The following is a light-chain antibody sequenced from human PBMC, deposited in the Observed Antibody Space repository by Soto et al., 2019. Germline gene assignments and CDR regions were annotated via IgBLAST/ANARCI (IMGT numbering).Light chain of an antibody. Sequence: DIQMTQSHSTLSASVGDRVTITCRASQSIGRFLAWYQHQPGKAPKLLIYDASTLESGVPSRFSGTGSGTEFTFSITSLQPEDFGTYYCQQCYMGWTFGQGTKVDFK. J-gene: IGKJ1*01. V-gene: IGKV1-5*01. CDR1: QSIGRF. CDR2: DAS. CDR3: QQCYMGWT.